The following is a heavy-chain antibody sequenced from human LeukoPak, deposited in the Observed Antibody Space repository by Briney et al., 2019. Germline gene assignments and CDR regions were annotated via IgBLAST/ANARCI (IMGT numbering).Heavy chain of an antibody. CDR3: AREMVDRWAGYFDL. V-gene: IGHV1-18*01. CDR2: ISTYNGNT. D-gene: IGHD3-10*01. J-gene: IGHJ2*01. CDR1: GYTFTTYG. Sequence: ASVEVSCKASGYTFTTYGISWVRQAPGQGLEWMGWISTYNGNTNYAQKLQGRVTMTTDTSTSTAYMELRSLRSDDTAVYYCAREMVDRWAGYFDLWGRGTLVTVSS.